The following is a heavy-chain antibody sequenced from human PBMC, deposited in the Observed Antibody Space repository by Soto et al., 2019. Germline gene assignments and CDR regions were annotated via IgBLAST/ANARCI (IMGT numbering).Heavy chain of an antibody. Sequence: SETLSLTCTVSGGSISSYYWSWIRQPAGKGLEWIGRIYTSGSTNYNPSLKSRVTMSVDTSKNQFSLKLSSVTAADAAVYYCARGDIVVVHGWFDPWGQGTLVTVSS. CDR2: IYTSGST. D-gene: IGHD2-2*01. V-gene: IGHV4-4*07. J-gene: IGHJ5*02. CDR3: ARGDIVVVHGWFDP. CDR1: GGSISSYY.